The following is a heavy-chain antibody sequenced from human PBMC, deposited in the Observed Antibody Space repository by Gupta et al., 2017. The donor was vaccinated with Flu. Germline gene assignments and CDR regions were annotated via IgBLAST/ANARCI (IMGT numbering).Heavy chain of an antibody. Sequence: QVWLQESGPGLVKPSETLSLICTVSGGSVNRHSWSWIRQPPGKGLEWIGSLYYSGNTNYNPSLESRISISVDTSKNQVSLKVNSVTAADTAVYYCARGITIFGVVATTHTAYFDSWGQGTLVTVSS. CDR1: GGSVNRHS. CDR3: ARGITIFGVVATTHTAYFDS. CDR2: LYYSGNT. J-gene: IGHJ4*02. V-gene: IGHV4-59*02. D-gene: IGHD3-3*01.